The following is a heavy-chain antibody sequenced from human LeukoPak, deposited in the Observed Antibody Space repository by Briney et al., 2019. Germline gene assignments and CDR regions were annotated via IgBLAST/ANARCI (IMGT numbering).Heavy chain of an antibody. CDR3: ASYLYKSLDY. CDR1: GFTFRSHE. J-gene: IGHJ4*02. D-gene: IGHD3-10*01. Sequence: GGSLRLSCAVSGFTFRSHEMNWVRQAPGKGLEWVSYISGSGSTIYYADSAKGRFTISRDNAKNSLYLQMNSLRAEDTAVYYCASYLYKSLDYWGQGTVVTVSS. V-gene: IGHV3-48*03. CDR2: ISGSGSTI.